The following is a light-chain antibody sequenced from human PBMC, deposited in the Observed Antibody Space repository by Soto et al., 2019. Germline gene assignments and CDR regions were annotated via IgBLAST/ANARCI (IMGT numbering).Light chain of an antibody. J-gene: IGKJ1*01. V-gene: IGKV1-5*03. CDR3: QHYNSYSEA. CDR2: KAS. CDR1: QTISSW. Sequence: DIQMTQSPSTLSGSLGDGVTITCRASQTISSWLAWYQQKPGKAPKLLIYKASTLKSGVPSRFSGSGSGTEFTLTISSLQPDDFATYYCQHYNSYSEAFGQGTKV.